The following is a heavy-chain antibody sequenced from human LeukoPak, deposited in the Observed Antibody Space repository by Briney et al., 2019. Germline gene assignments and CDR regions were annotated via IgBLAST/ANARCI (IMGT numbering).Heavy chain of an antibody. CDR2: IGGSGDYT. Sequence: GGSLRLSCAASGFTFSSQAMSWVRQAPGKGLEWVSAIGGSGDYTYYIDSVKGRFTISRDNSKNTLSLQMNSLRAEDTALYYCAKGSEYCSRTTCYPIDYWGQGILVTVSS. V-gene: IGHV3-23*01. D-gene: IGHD2-2*01. CDR1: GFTFSSQA. CDR3: AKGSEYCSRTTCYPIDY. J-gene: IGHJ4*02.